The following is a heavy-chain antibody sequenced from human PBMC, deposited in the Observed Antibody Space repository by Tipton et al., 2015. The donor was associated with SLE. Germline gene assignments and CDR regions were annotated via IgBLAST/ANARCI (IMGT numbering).Heavy chain of an antibody. V-gene: IGHV4-59*01. J-gene: IGHJ3*02. CDR1: GGSISSYY. CDR2: IYYSGST. D-gene: IGHD3-10*01. Sequence: TLSLTCTVSGGSISSYYWSWIRQPPGKGLEWIEYIYYSGSTNYNPSLKGRVTISVDTSKNQFSLKLSSVTAADTAVYYCARAQGEMDALDIWGQGTMVTVSS. CDR3: ARAQGEMDALDI.